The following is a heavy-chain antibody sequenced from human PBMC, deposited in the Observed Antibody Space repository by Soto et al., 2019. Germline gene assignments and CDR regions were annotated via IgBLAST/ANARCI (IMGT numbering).Heavy chain of an antibody. CDR1: GYTFTTYA. J-gene: IGHJ6*02. CDR2: INPASGHT. CDR3: GRSVVGATGEILYNAMDV. V-gene: IGHV1-3*01. Sequence: QVQLVQSGAEVKKPGASLKVSCKASGYTFTTYALHWVRQAPGQTPEWMGWINPASGHTKYSKRFQDRVTITRDTSASTGYMELSSLRSEDTAVYYCGRSVVGATGEILYNAMDVWGQGTTVTVSS. D-gene: IGHD1-26*01.